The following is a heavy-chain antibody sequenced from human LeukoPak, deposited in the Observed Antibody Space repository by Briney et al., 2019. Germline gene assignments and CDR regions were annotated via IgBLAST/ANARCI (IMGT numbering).Heavy chain of an antibody. Sequence: GGSLRLSCAGSGFTFSNYGMSWARQAPGKGLEWVSAISGSAGSTYYADPVRGQFTISRDNNKNMLYLQMNSLRAEDTAVYYCAKEWSPVTDPYFYSWGQGNLVTVSS. D-gene: IGHD4-11*01. CDR2: ISGSAGST. V-gene: IGHV3-23*01. J-gene: IGHJ4*02. CDR3: AKEWSPVTDPYFYS. CDR1: GFTFSNYG.